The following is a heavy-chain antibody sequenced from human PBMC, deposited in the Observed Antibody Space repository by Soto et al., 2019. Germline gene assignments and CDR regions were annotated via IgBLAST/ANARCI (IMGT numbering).Heavy chain of an antibody. J-gene: IGHJ4*02. CDR3: AKGVHSRAYYFDY. V-gene: IGHV3-23*01. CDR1: GFTFSTYA. CDR2: MSGSGESI. Sequence: GGSLRLSCAASGFTFSTYAMSWVRQAPGKGLEWVSGMSGSGESIYYADSVKGRFSISRGNSKNTLYLQMNSLRAEDTALYYCAKGVHSRAYYFDYWGQGTLVTVSS. D-gene: IGHD3-22*01.